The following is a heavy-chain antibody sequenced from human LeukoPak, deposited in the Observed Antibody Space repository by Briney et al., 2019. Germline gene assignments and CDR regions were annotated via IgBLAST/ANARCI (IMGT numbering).Heavy chain of an antibody. Sequence: GGSLRLSCAASGFTVSSNYMSWVRQAPGKGLEWVSSISSSSSYIYYADSVKGRFTISRDNAKNSLYLQMNSLRAEDTAVYYCARDRRDYYYYYGMDVWGQGTTVTVSS. J-gene: IGHJ6*02. CDR2: ISSSSSYI. CDR1: GFTVSSNY. V-gene: IGHV3-21*01. D-gene: IGHD3-10*01. CDR3: ARDRRDYYYYYGMDV.